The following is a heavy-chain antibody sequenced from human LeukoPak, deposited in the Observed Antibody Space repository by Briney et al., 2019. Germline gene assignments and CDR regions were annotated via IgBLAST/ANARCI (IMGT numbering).Heavy chain of an antibody. J-gene: IGHJ4*02. CDR1: GFTFSSYW. D-gene: IGHD4/OR15-4a*01. CDR2: IKQDGSEK. CDR3: ARMFYGVENY. V-gene: IGHV3-7*01. Sequence: QAGGSLRLSCAASGFTFSSYWMTWVRQPPGKGLEWVAIIKQDGSEKYYVNSVKGRFTISRDNAENSLYLQLNILRAEDTAVYYCARMFYGVENYWGQGTLVTVSS.